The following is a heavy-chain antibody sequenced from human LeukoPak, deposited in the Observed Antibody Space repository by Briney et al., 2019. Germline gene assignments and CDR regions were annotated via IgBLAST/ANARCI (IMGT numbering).Heavy chain of an antibody. D-gene: IGHD2-15*01. CDR1: GGSISSYY. Sequence: SETLSLTCTVSGGSISSYYWSWIRQPPGKGLEWIGYIYYSGSTSYNPSLKSRVTISLDTSKNQFSLKLSSVTAADTAVYYCAILAEYCNSGSCYLGWFDPWGQGTLVTVSS. CDR2: IYYSGST. V-gene: IGHV4-59*01. CDR3: AILAEYCNSGSCYLGWFDP. J-gene: IGHJ5*02.